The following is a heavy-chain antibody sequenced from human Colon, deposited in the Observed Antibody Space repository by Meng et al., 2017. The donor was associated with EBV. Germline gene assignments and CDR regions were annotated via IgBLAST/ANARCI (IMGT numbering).Heavy chain of an antibody. CDR1: GGSFSDYY. CDR3: ARRGPSGNFSP. V-gene: IGHV4-34*01. CDR2: IDHRGNT. J-gene: IGHJ5*02. D-gene: IGHD3-10*01. Sequence: QVQLTQCGVGLLKPSEYLSRSFAVDGGSFSDYYWTWIRHPPEKGLEWIGEIDHRGNTKYNPSLKSRVTISLDTSKKQFSLKVSSVTAADSAVYYCARRGPSGNFSPWSQGALVTVSS.